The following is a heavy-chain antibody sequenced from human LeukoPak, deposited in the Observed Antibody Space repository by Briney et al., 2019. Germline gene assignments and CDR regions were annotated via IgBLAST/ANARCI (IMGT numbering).Heavy chain of an antibody. V-gene: IGHV3-66*01. CDR3: ARSYSNHLFGMDV. D-gene: IGHD4-11*01. Sequence: GGSLRLSCAASGFIVSSYYMTWVRQAPGKGLECVSVIYSGGSTYYADSVKGRVAISRDNSKNTVFLQMNSVRAEDTAVYYCARSYSNHLFGMDVWGQGTTVTVSS. CDR2: IYSGGST. J-gene: IGHJ6*02. CDR1: GFIVSSYY.